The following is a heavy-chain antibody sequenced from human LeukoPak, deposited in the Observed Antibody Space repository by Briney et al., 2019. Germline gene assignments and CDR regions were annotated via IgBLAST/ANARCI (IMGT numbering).Heavy chain of an antibody. Sequence: SSETLSLTCTVSGGSINSSSYYWDWIRKPPGKGLEWIVNIYYSGSTYYNPSLKSRVTISVDTSKNQFSLNLSSVTAADTAVYYCARDFYYYGMDVWGQGTTVTVSS. CDR2: IYYSGST. J-gene: IGHJ6*02. V-gene: IGHV4-39*02. CDR3: ARDFYYYGMDV. CDR1: GGSINSSSYY.